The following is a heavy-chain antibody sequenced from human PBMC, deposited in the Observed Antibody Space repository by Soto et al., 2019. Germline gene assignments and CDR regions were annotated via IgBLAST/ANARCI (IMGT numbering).Heavy chain of an antibody. CDR1: GYTFTGYY. Sequence: QVQLVQSGAEVKKPGASVKVSCKASGYTFTGYYMHWVRQAPGQGLEWMGWINPNRGGTNYAQKFQGWVTMTRDTPISTADRELSRLRSDDTAVYYCAREGYDSSGQYYFDYWGQGTLVTVSS. D-gene: IGHD3-22*01. V-gene: IGHV1-2*04. J-gene: IGHJ4*02. CDR2: INPNRGGT. CDR3: AREGYDSSGQYYFDY.